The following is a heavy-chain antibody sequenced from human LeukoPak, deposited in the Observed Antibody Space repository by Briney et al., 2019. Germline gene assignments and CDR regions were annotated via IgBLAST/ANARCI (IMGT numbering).Heavy chain of an antibody. CDR3: VREGGGYCSGVTCYSGDPLDI. CDR2: ISSSGSNS. V-gene: IGHV3-11*04. D-gene: IGHD2-15*01. J-gene: IGHJ3*02. Sequence: PGGSLTLSCAASGFTFSDYYMTWIRQAPGKGLEWVSYISSSGSNSHYADSVKGRFTISRDNAKNSLYLQMNTLRVEDTAVYYCVREGGGYCSGVTCYSGDPLDIWGQGTMVTVSS. CDR1: GFTFSDYY.